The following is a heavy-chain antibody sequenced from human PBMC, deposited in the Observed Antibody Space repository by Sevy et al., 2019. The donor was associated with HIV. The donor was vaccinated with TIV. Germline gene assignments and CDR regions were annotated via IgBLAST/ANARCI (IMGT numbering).Heavy chain of an antibody. CDR2: ISSSSSTI. J-gene: IGHJ6*02. D-gene: IGHD3-22*01. CDR1: GFTFSSYS. Sequence: GGSLRLSCAASGFTFSSYSMNWVRQAPGKGLEWVSYISSSSSTIYYADSVEGRFTISRDNAKNSLYLQMNSLRAEDMAGYYGARVPVYDSGGYRLYYYGTDVWGQGTTVTVSS. CDR3: ARVPVYDSGGYRLYYYGTDV. V-gene: IGHV3-48*01.